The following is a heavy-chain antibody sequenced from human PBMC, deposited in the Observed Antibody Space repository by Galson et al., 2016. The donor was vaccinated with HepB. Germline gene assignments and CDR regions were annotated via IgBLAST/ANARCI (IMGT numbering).Heavy chain of an antibody. Sequence: SLRLSCAASGFTLSDSYVDWVRQAPGKGLEWVARSRNKANGFIPDDAASVKGRFTLSRDDSQNSVYLQMNSLKTEDTSMYYCARAAGGFDLWGRGTLVTVSS. CDR1: GFTLSDSY. J-gene: IGHJ2*01. CDR2: SRNKANGFIP. D-gene: IGHD1-14*01. V-gene: IGHV3-72*01. CDR3: ARAAGGFDL.